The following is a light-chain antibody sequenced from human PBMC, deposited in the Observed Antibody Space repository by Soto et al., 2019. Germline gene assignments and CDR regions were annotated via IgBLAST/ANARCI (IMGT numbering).Light chain of an antibody. CDR3: QQYSSYPYT. J-gene: IGKJ2*01. V-gene: IGKV1-5*03. Sequence: DIQMTQSPSTLSASVGDRVTITCRASQSISGWLAWYQQKAGKAPKLLIYKASTLQSAVPSRFSGSGSGTESTLTISSLQPDDSATYYCQQYSSYPYTFGQGTKLEIK. CDR1: QSISGW. CDR2: KAS.